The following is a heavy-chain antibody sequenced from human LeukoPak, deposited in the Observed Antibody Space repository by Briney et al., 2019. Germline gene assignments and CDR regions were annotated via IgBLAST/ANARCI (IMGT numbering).Heavy chain of an antibody. Sequence: PGGSLRLSCSASGFTFSSYAMHWVRQAPGKGLEYVSAINRNGGITFYADSMKGRFTISRHNSKNTLYLQMSSLRAEDTAIYYCVKGVAARLDYWGQGTLVTVSS. J-gene: IGHJ4*02. V-gene: IGHV3-64D*09. CDR3: VKGVAARLDY. CDR1: GFTFSSYA. D-gene: IGHD6-6*01. CDR2: INRNGGIT.